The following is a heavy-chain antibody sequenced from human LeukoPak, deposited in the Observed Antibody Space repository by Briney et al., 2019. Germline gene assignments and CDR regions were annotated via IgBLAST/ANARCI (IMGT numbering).Heavy chain of an antibody. CDR2: IRWNSGSI. V-gene: IGHV3-9*01. D-gene: IGHD2-2*01. J-gene: IGHJ4*02. CDR3: AKDFGDRTAAFAY. CDR1: GFRFDDYA. Sequence: PGGSLRLSCAASGFRFDDYAMHWVRQVSGKGLEWVAGIRWNSGSIGYADSVKGRFTISRDNAKDSLYLQMNSLRPEDTALYYCAKDFGDRTAAFAYWGQGTLVTVSS.